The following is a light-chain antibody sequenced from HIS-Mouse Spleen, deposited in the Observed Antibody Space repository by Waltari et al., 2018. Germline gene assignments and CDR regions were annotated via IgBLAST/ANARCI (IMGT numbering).Light chain of an antibody. CDR2: SNN. CDR3: AAWDDSLNGNYV. Sequence: QSVLTQPPSASGTPGQGVTISCSGSSSNIGRNTVNWYQQLPGTAPKLLIYSNNQRPSGVPDRFSGSKSGTSASLAISGLQSEDEADYYCAAWDDSLNGNYVFGTGTKVTVL. V-gene: IGLV1-44*01. J-gene: IGLJ1*01. CDR1: SSNIGRNT.